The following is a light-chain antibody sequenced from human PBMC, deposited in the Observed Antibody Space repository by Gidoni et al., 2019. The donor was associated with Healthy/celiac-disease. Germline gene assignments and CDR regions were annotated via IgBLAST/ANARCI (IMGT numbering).Light chain of an antibody. CDR1: QSVSSSY. J-gene: IGKJ1*01. CDR2: AAS. V-gene: IGKV3-20*01. CDR3: QQYGSSPGT. Sequence: EIVLTQSPGTLSLSPGERATLSCRASQSVSSSYLAWHQQKPGQAPRLLIYAASSRATGIPDRFSGSGSATDFTLTISLLEPEDFAVYYCQQYGSSPGTFGQGTKVEIK.